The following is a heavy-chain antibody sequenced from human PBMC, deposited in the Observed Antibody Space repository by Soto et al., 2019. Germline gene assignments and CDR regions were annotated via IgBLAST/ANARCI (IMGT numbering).Heavy chain of an antibody. CDR2: IIPIFGTA. V-gene: IGHV1-69*01. J-gene: IGHJ4*02. CDR1: GGTFSSYA. Sequence: QVQLVQSGAEVKKPGSSVKVSCKAAGGTFSSYAISWVRQAPGQGLEWMGGIIPIFGTANYAQKFQGRVTITAGESTSTAYMQMRSLRSEDTAVYYCANGGPAPDPDEYGDFPFDYWGQGTMVTVSS. D-gene: IGHD4-17*01. CDR3: ANGGPAPDPDEYGDFPFDY.